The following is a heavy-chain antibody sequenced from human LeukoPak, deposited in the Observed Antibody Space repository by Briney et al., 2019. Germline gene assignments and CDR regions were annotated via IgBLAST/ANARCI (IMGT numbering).Heavy chain of an antibody. J-gene: IGHJ5*02. D-gene: IGHD3-10*01. V-gene: IGHV4-39*01. CDR3: ARHGYYYGSGSYPNWFDP. CDR1: GGSISSSSYY. Sequence: SETLSLTCSVSGGSISSSSYYWGWIRQPPGKGLEWIGSIYYNGSTYYNPSLKGRVTISVDTSKNQFSLKLSSVTAADTAVYYCARHGYYYGSGSYPNWFDPWGQGTLVTVSS. CDR2: IYYNGST.